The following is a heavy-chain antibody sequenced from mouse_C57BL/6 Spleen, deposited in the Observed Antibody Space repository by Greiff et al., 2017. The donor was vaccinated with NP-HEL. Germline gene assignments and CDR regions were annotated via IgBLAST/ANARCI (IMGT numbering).Heavy chain of an antibody. Sequence: EVKLQESGPELVKPGASVKISCKASGYSFTGYYMNWVKQSPEKSLEWIGEINPSTGGTTYNQKFKAKATLTVDKSSSTAYMQLKSLTSEDSAVYYCARGDYSNPAWFAYWGQGTLVTVSA. V-gene: IGHV1-42*01. J-gene: IGHJ3*01. CDR1: GYSFTGYY. CDR3: ARGDYSNPAWFAY. CDR2: INPSTGGT. D-gene: IGHD2-5*01.